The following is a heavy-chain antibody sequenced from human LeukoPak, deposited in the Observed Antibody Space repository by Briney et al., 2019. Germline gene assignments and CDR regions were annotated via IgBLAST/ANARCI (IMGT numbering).Heavy chain of an antibody. V-gene: IGHV3-11*04. CDR2: ISSSGSTI. J-gene: IGHJ4*02. CDR1: GFTFSDYY. D-gene: IGHD2-2*01. Sequence: GGSLRLSCAASGFTFSDYYMGWIRQAPGKGLEWVSYISSSGSTIYYADSVKGRFTISRDNAKNSLYLQMNSLRAEDTAVYYCARSGDVVPAALNDYWGQGTLVTVSS. CDR3: ARSGDVVPAALNDY.